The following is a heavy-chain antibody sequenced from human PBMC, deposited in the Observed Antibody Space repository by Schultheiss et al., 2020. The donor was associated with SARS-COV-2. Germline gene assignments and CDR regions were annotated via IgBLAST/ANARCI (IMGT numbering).Heavy chain of an antibody. D-gene: IGHD2-15*01. CDR2: ISSSSSYI. CDR1: GFTFSSYS. CDR3: ARGVAPFDY. V-gene: IGHV3-21*01. J-gene: IGHJ4*02. Sequence: GGSLRLSCAASGFTFSSYSMNWVRQAPGKGLEWVSSISSSSSYIYYADSVKGRFTISRDNAKNTLYLQMNSVRAEDTAVYYCARGVAPFDYWGQGTLVTVSS.